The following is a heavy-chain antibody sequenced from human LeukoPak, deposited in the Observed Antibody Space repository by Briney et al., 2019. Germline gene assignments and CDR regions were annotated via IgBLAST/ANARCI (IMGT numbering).Heavy chain of an antibody. CDR3: AMGKTLPLQH. J-gene: IGHJ1*01. D-gene: IGHD1-26*01. CDR1: GGSISSYY. Sequence: SETLSLTCTVSGGSISSYYCSWIRQPPGKGLEWIGYIYYSGSTNYNPSLKSRVTISVDTSKNQFSLKLSSVTAADTPVYYCAMGKTLPLQHWGQGTLVTVSS. CDR2: IYYSGST. V-gene: IGHV4-59*08.